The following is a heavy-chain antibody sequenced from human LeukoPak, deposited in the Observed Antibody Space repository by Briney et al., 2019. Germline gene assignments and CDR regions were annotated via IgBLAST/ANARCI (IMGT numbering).Heavy chain of an antibody. V-gene: IGHV5-51*01. CDR1: GYRFNNYW. Sequence: HGESLKLSCKGSGYRFNNYWIGWVRQMPGKGLEWMGIIYPGDSDTRYSPSFQGHVTISADKSISTAYLQWSSLKASDTAMYYCARLPVRGEGYKLDYWGQGTLVTVSS. J-gene: IGHJ4*02. D-gene: IGHD5-24*01. CDR2: IYPGDSDT. CDR3: ARLPVRGEGYKLDY.